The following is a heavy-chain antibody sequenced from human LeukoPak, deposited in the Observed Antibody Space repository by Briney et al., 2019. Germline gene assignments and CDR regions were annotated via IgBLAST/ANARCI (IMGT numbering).Heavy chain of an antibody. V-gene: IGHV1-18*01. CDR1: VYTFTSYG. D-gene: IGHD3-22*01. CDR2: ISAYNGNT. CDR3: ARAGDYYDSSGYPNDY. Sequence: ASVKVSCKASVYTFTSYGISWVRQAPGQGLEWMGWISAYNGNTNYAQELQGRVTMTTDTSTSTAYMELRSLSSDDAAVYYCARAGDYYDSSGYPNDYWGQGTLVTVSS. J-gene: IGHJ4*02.